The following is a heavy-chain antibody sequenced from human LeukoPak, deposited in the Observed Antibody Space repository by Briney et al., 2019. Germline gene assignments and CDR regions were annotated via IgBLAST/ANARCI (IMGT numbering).Heavy chain of an antibody. CDR1: GFTFNNYA. CDR3: AKDRDIVVVTAIRGTFDY. Sequence: GGSLRLSCAASGFTFNNYAMTWVRQAPGKGLEWVSSITGSGGSTYYADSVKGRFTISRDNSKNTLYLQMNSLRVEDTAVYYCAKDRDIVVVTAIRGTFDYWGQGTLVTVSS. CDR2: ITGSGGST. V-gene: IGHV3-23*01. D-gene: IGHD2-21*02. J-gene: IGHJ4*02.